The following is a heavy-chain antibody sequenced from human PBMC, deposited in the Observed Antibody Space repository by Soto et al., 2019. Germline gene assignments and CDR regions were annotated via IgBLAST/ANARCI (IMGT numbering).Heavy chain of an antibody. J-gene: IGHJ6*02. Sequence: QVQLVQSGAEVKKPGSSVKVSCKASGGTFGSYAISWVRQAPGQGLEWMGGIIPIPGTANYAQKFQGRVTIAADETTSTAYMEVGSLRTEDPAVYYCARSQGSSTSLEIYYYYYYGMDVWGQGTTVTVSS. CDR3: ARSQGSSTSLEIYYYYYYGMDV. D-gene: IGHD2-2*01. V-gene: IGHV1-69*01. CDR2: IIPIPGTA. CDR1: GGTFGSYA.